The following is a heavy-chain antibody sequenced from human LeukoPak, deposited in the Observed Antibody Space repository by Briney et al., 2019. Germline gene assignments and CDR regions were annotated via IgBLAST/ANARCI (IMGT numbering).Heavy chain of an antibody. CDR2: VSSSSSAI. CDR1: GFTFSSYS. D-gene: IGHD5-18*01. Sequence: GGSLRLSCAASGFTFSSYSMNWVRQAPGKGLEWVSYVSSSSSAIYYADSVKGRFTISRDNAKNSLYLQMNSLTDDDTAVYYCARKRGYNYGFGPYGMDVWGQGTSVTVSS. J-gene: IGHJ6*02. V-gene: IGHV3-48*02. CDR3: ARKRGYNYGFGPYGMDV.